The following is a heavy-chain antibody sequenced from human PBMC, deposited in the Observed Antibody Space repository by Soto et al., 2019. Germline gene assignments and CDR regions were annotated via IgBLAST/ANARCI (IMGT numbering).Heavy chain of an antibody. D-gene: IGHD1-1*01. CDR1: GDSISSADYY. J-gene: IGHJ6*02. Sequence: SDTLSLTCTVSGDSISSADYYWSWIRQTPGKGLEWIGHIFYSGTTYYNPSLKSRLTISVDTSKNHFSLRLTSVTAADTAVYYCARDLWVEPELYYYGMDVWGQGTTVTVSS. CDR3: ARDLWVEPELYYYGMDV. V-gene: IGHV4-30-4*02. CDR2: IFYSGTT.